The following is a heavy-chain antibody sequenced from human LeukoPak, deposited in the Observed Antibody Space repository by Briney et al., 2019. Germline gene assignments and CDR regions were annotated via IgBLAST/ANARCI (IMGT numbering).Heavy chain of an antibody. J-gene: IGHJ3*02. V-gene: IGHV1-8*01. D-gene: IGHD3-10*01. Sequence: ASVKVSCKASGYTFTSYDVNWVRQATGQGLEWMGWMNPNSGNTGYAQKFQGRVTMTRNTSITTAYMELISLRSEDTAVYYCATGAYYGSGSYYSAFDIWGQGTMVTVSS. CDR2: MNPNSGNT. CDR1: GYTFTSYD. CDR3: ATGAYYGSGSYYSAFDI.